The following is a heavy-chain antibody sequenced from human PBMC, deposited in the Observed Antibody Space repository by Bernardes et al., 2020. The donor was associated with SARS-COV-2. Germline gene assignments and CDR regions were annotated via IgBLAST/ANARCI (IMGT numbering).Heavy chain of an antibody. V-gene: IGHV3-21*04. CDR3: TRGTQWLAGVGDC. CDR1: EFTFSIYI. J-gene: IGHJ4*02. D-gene: IGHD6-19*01. CDR2: ISSSSSDI. Sequence: GSLRLSCVASEFTFSIYIMNWVRQAPGKGLEWVSSISSSSSDIKYADSVKGRFTISRDNAKNSLYLQINSLRPEDTAVYYCTRGTQWLAGVGDCWGQGTLVTVSS.